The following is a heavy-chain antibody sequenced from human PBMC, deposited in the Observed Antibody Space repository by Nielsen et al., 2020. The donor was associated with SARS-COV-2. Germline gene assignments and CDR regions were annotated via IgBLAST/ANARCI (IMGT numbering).Heavy chain of an antibody. D-gene: IGHD2-21*02. J-gene: IGHJ4*02. Sequence: GESLKISCAASGFTFSSYAMSWVRQAPGKGLEWVSAISGSGGSTYYADSVKGRFTISRDNSKNTLYLQMNSLRAEDTAVYYCARWVVTANREYYFDYWGQGTLVTVSS. CDR2: ISGSGGST. CDR3: ARWVVTANREYYFDY. V-gene: IGHV3-23*01. CDR1: GFTFSSYA.